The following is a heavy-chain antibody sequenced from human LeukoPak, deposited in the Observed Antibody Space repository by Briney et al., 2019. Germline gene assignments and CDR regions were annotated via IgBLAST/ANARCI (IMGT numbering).Heavy chain of an antibody. CDR3: ARAFAVVVAATDY. J-gene: IGHJ4*02. CDR1: GFTFSSYA. D-gene: IGHD2-15*01. Sequence: GGSLRLSCAASGFTFSSYAMHWVRQAPGKGLEWVAVISYDGSNKYYADSMKGRFTISRDNSKNTLYLQMNSLRAEDTAVYYCARAFAVVVAATDYWGQGTLVTVSS. CDR2: ISYDGSNK. V-gene: IGHV3-30-3*01.